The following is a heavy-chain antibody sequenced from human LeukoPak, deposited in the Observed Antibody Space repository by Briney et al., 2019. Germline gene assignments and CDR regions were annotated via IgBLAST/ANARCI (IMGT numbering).Heavy chain of an antibody. D-gene: IGHD6-19*01. J-gene: IGHJ3*02. CDR1: GFSLSTSGMC. Sequence: SGPALVKPTQTLTLTCTFSGFSLSTSGMCESWIRQPPGKALEWLALIDWDDDKYYSTSLKTRLTISKDTSKNQVVLTMTNMDPVDTATYYCARVIAVAGTFAFDIWGQGTMVTVSS. V-gene: IGHV2-70*01. CDR2: IDWDDDK. CDR3: ARVIAVAGTFAFDI.